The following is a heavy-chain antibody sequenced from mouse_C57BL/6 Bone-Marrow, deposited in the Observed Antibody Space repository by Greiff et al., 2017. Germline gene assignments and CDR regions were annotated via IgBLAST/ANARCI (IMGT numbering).Heavy chain of an antibody. CDR1: GYTFTSYD. D-gene: IGHD1-1*01. V-gene: IGHV1-85*01. CDR3: ARLEFDGSSGDWYFDV. J-gene: IGHJ1*03. Sequence: QVQLQQSGPELVKPGASVKLPCKASGYTFTSYDINWVKQRPGQGLEWIGWSYPRDGSTKYNEKFKGKATLTVDTSSSTAYMELHRRTSEDSAVYFCARLEFDGSSGDWYFDVWGTGTTVTVSS. CDR2: SYPRDGST.